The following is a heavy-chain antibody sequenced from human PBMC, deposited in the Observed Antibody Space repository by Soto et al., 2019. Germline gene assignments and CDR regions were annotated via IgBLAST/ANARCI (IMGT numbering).Heavy chain of an antibody. V-gene: IGHV3-7*03. CDR1: GFTFDYYW. J-gene: IGHJ4*02. CDR2: IKQDGGDQ. Sequence: WGSMRLSCVASGFTFDYYWISFFRHAPGKWREWVANIKQDGGDQYYLDSVKGRFTISRDNAKNLLYLQMSSLRAEDTAVYYCARDDGVDYWGQGTLVTVSS. CDR3: ARDDGVDY.